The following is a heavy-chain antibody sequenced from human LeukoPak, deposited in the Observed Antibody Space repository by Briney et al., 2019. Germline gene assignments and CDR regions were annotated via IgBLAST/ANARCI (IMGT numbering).Heavy chain of an antibody. CDR2: ITNSGNTI. V-gene: IGHV3-11*04. Sequence: PGGSLRLSCAASGFTFSDYYMSWIRQTPGMRLEWISYITNSGNTIYYADSVEGRFTISRDNANDSLYLLMNSLRAEDTAVYYCAELGITMIGGVWGKGTTVTISS. J-gene: IGHJ6*04. CDR3: AELGITMIGGV. D-gene: IGHD3-10*02. CDR1: GFTFSDYY.